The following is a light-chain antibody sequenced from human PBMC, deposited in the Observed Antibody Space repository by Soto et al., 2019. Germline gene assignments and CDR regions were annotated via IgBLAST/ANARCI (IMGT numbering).Light chain of an antibody. J-gene: IGKJ1*01. V-gene: IGKV1-12*01. CDR1: QDISSW. Sequence: DIQMTQSPSSVSASVGDRVTITCRASQDISSWLAWYQQKPGKAPELLIYTASSLQSGVPSRFSGSGSGTDFTLTIGSLQPEDFATYYCQQASKFPPTFGQGTKVEIK. CDR2: TAS. CDR3: QQASKFPPT.